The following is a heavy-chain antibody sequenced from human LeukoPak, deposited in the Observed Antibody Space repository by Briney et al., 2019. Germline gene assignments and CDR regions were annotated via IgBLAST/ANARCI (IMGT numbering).Heavy chain of an antibody. CDR2: ISHDGSSA. D-gene: IGHD2-15*01. V-gene: IGHV3-74*01. CDR3: ARVSGGAFDV. Sequence: PGGCLRLSCAASGFTFTNNWMHWVRQAPTRGLVWVSRISHDGSSANYADSVKGRFTISRDNTKNTRYLQMNSLRADDTTVYYCARVSGGAFDVWGQGTLVTVSS. CDR1: GFTFTNNW. J-gene: IGHJ3*01.